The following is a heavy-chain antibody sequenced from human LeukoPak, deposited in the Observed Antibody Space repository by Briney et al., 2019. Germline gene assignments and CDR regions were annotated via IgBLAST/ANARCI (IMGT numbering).Heavy chain of an antibody. CDR3: GRRPTVSQYGDGMDV. D-gene: IGHD4-17*01. CDR1: GGSVSSSSYY. V-gene: IGHV4-39*01. Sequence: SETLSLTCTVSGGSVSSSSYYWGWIRQPPGKGLEWIGSMYYSGSTYGNPSLKSRVTISVDTPKNQFSLKLSSVTAADTAVYYCGRRPTVSQYGDGMDVWGQGTTVTVSS. J-gene: IGHJ6*02. CDR2: MYYSGST.